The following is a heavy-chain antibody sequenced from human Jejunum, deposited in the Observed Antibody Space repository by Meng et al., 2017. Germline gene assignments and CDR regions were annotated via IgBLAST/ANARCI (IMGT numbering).Heavy chain of an antibody. V-gene: IGHV3-23*01. Sequence: GGSLRLSCAASGFTFTNYAMSWARQAPGKGLEWVSAVSASGSDTYYGDSVKGRFTISRDNSKNTVYLQMNSLSAEDTAIYYCASRASGSASYFDYWGRGTRVTGSS. CDR1: GFTFTNYA. CDR3: ASRASGSASYFDY. J-gene: IGHJ4*02. D-gene: IGHD1-26*01. CDR2: VSASGSDT.